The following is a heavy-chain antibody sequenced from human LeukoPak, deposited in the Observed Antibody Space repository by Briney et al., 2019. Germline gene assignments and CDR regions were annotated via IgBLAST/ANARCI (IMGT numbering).Heavy chain of an antibody. Sequence: PGGSLRLSCAASGFTFSSYAMSWVRQAPGRGLEWVSVICGTGGSTYYADSVKGRFTISRDNSKNLLYLQMNRLRAEDTALYYCAKGLIQLCSGSSCYLPIDFWGQGTLVTVS. V-gene: IGHV3-23*01. CDR1: GFTFSSYA. CDR3: AKGLIQLCSGSSCYLPIDF. J-gene: IGHJ4*02. D-gene: IGHD2-15*01. CDR2: ICGTGGST.